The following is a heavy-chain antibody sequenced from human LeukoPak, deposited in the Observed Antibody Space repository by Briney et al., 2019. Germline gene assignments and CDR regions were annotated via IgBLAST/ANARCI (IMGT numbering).Heavy chain of an antibody. CDR2: IYSSGST. V-gene: IGHV4-59*08. CDR3: TRLIYYFDY. CDR1: GDSLRSYY. Sequence: SETLSLTCSVSGDSLRSYYWTWIRPPPGKGLEWIGYIYSSGSTNYNPSLNSRVTIAVDKSKNQFSLKLSSVTAADSAMYYCTRLIYYFDYWGQGTLVTVSS. D-gene: IGHD3-10*01. J-gene: IGHJ4*02.